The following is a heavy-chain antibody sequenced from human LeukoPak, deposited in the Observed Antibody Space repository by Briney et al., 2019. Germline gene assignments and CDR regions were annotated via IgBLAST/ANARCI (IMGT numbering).Heavy chain of an antibody. Sequence: GGSLRLSCAASGFTFSSYGMHWVRQAPGKGLEWVAVITYDGDTRYFEDSVKGRFTISRDTSKSTLYLQMNSLGAEDTAVYYCVKEQGSGSYRTADYWGQGTLVTVSS. CDR2: ITYDGDTR. CDR3: VKEQGSGSYRTADY. V-gene: IGHV3-30*18. CDR1: GFTFSSYG. D-gene: IGHD3-10*01. J-gene: IGHJ4*02.